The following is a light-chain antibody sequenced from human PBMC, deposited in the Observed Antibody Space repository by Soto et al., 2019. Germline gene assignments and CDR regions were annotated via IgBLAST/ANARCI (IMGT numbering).Light chain of an antibody. J-gene: IGKJ4*01. CDR3: QQRSNWPPALS. CDR1: QSVNNF. CDR2: DAS. V-gene: IGKV3-11*01. Sequence: EVVLTQSPATLSLSPGDRATLSCRASQSVNNFLAWYQQKPGQTPRLLIYDASKRATGIPGRFSGSGSGTDFILTISSLEPEDFAVYYCQQRSNWPPALSFGGGTKVEI.